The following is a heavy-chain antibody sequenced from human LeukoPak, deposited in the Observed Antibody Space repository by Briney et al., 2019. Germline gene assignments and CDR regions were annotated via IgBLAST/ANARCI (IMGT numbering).Heavy chain of an antibody. CDR2: ISRDSNYI. Sequence: GGSLRLSCAASGFTFSSYAMNWVRQAPGKGLEWVSSISRDSNYIYHADSVKGRFTISRDNAKNSLYLQMNSLRAEDTAVYYCARELTYSDYWGQGTLVTVSS. CDR3: ARELTYSDY. D-gene: IGHD4-11*01. CDR1: GFTFSSYA. V-gene: IGHV3-21*01. J-gene: IGHJ4*02.